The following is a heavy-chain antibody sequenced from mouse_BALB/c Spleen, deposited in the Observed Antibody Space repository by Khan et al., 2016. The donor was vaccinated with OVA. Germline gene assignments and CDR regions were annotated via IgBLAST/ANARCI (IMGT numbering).Heavy chain of an antibody. Sequence: QVQLQQPGAELVKPGASVKISCKASGYTFTSYYMHWVKQRPGQGLEWIGGINPSNGGAHFNEKFKNKATLTVDKSSSTAYMQLSSLTSEDSAVYYCARSGYGNPFAYWGQGTLVTVAA. D-gene: IGHD2-1*01. CDR3: ARSGYGNPFAY. V-gene: IGHV1S81*02. CDR2: INPSNGGA. J-gene: IGHJ3*01. CDR1: GYTFTSYY.